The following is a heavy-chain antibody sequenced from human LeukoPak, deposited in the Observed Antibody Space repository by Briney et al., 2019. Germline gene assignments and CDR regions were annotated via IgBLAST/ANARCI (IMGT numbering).Heavy chain of an antibody. J-gene: IGHJ5*02. CDR2: VYYGGSP. Sequence: SETLSLTCTVSGGSITSDNFYWGWIRQPPGKGLEWVGSVYYGGSPYYNPSLTSRVTMSVDTSENQFSLKLTSVTAAGTAVYYCARVNDCSRASCFTSWFDPWGQGTLVTVSS. CDR3: ARVNDCSRASCFTSWFDP. V-gene: IGHV4-39*07. CDR1: GGSITSDNFY. D-gene: IGHD2-2*02.